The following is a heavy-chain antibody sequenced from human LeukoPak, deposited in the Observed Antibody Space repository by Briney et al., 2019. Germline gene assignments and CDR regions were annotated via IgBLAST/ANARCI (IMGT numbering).Heavy chain of an antibody. J-gene: IGHJ5*02. CDR3: AREARSGYEGFWSDP. Sequence: PSETLSLTCTVSGGSMNQYYWSWIRQPAGKGLEWIGRIYSTGTTYYKPSLKSRVTMSVDTSHNQFFLKLNSVTAADTAVYYCAREARSGYEGFWSDPWGQGTVVTVSS. CDR1: GGSMNQYY. CDR2: IYSTGTT. D-gene: IGHD5-12*01. V-gene: IGHV4-4*07.